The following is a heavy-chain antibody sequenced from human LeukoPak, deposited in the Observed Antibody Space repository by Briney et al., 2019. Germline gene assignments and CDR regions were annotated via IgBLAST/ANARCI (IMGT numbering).Heavy chain of an antibody. Sequence: ASVKVSCKASGYTFTSYAMNRVRQAPGQGLEWMGWINTNTGNPTYAQGFTGRFVFSLDTSVSTAYLQISSLKAEDTAVYYCARELGSSEAIDAFDIWGQGTMVTVSS. J-gene: IGHJ3*02. V-gene: IGHV7-4-1*02. CDR1: GYTFTSYA. CDR2: INTNTGNP. D-gene: IGHD2-2*01. CDR3: ARELGSSEAIDAFDI.